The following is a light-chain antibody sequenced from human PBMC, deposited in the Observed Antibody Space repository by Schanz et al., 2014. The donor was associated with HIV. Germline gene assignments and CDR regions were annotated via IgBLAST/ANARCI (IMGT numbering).Light chain of an antibody. Sequence: QSVLTQPPSASGTTGQRVTIFCSGSSSNIGSNPVNWYQHLPGTAPTVVIYNNNQRPSGVPDRFSGSRSGTSASLAISGLQSADESDYYCAVWDDSLNGVVFGGGTKLTVL. V-gene: IGLV1-44*01. CDR2: NNN. CDR3: AVWDDSLNGVV. CDR1: SSNIGSNP. J-gene: IGLJ2*01.